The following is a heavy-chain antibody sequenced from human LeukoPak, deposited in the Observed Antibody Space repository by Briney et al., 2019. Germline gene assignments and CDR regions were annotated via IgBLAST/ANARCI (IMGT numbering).Heavy chain of an antibody. CDR3: VKDRTGTYTLDY. CDR2: ISDDGSRQ. V-gene: IGHV3-30-3*01. D-gene: IGHD3-10*01. CDR1: GFTFSNYA. Sequence: GGSLRLSCAATGFTFSNYAIHWGRQAPGKGQEWVAFISDDGSRQHYADSVKGRFTISRDNSKNTLNLQMNSLRAEDTAVYYCVKDRTGTYTLDYWGQGTLVTVSS. J-gene: IGHJ4*02.